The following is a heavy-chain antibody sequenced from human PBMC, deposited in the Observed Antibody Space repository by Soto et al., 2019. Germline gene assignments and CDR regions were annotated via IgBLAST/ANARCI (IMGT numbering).Heavy chain of an antibody. D-gene: IGHD2-2*01. CDR2: IDPRNGGT. V-gene: IGHV1-2*02. CDR1: GYTFSDYY. Sequence: QEQLVQSESDVKKPGASVTVSCKASGYTFSDYYIHWVRQAPGQGLEWMGWIDPRNGGTKYAQKFQDRFSMTTDTSTSTASMELRRLRSDDTAVFFCARVRYRNVIHAWCQGTLVTVSS. J-gene: IGHJ4*02. CDR3: ARVRYRNVIHA.